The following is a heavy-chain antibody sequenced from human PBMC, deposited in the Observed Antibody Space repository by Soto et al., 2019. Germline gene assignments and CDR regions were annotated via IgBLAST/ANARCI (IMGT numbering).Heavy chain of an antibody. J-gene: IGHJ5*02. D-gene: IGHD3-3*01. CDR1: GGSISSYY. CDR2: IYYSGST. V-gene: IGHV4-59*01. Sequence: SETLSLTCTVSGGSISSYYWSWIRQPPGKGLEWIGYIYYSGSTNYNPSLKSRVTISVDTSKNQFSLKLSSVTAADTAVYYCARVQNDFWSGYPNWFDPWGQGTLVTVSS. CDR3: ARVQNDFWSGYPNWFDP.